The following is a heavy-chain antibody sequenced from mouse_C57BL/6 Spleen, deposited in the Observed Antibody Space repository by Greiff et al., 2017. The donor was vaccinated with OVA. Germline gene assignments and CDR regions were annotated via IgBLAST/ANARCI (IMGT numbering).Heavy chain of an antibody. Sequence: QVQLKQPGAELVRPGTSVKLSCKASGYTFTSYWMHWVKQRPGQGLEWIGVIDPSDSYTNYNQKFKGKATLTVDTSSSTAYMQLSSLTSEDSAVYYSARFGVVGAMDYWGQGTSVTVSS. CDR1: GYTFTSYW. V-gene: IGHV1-59*01. CDR2: IDPSDSYT. CDR3: ARFGVVGAMDY. D-gene: IGHD1-1*01. J-gene: IGHJ4*01.